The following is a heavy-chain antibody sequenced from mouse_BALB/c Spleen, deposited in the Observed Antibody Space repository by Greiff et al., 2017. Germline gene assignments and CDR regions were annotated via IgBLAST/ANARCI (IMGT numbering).Heavy chain of an antibody. V-gene: IGHV3-6*02. CDR2: ISYDGSN. D-gene: IGHD1-1*01. Sequence: EVQVVESGPGLVKPSQSLSLTCSVTGYSITSGYYWNWIRQFPGNKLEWMGYISYDGSNNYNPSLKNRISITRDTSKNQFFLKLNSVTTEDTATYYCARMDYYGSRSWFAYWGQGTLVTVSA. CDR3: ARMDYYGSRSWFAY. CDR1: GYSITSGYY. J-gene: IGHJ3*01.